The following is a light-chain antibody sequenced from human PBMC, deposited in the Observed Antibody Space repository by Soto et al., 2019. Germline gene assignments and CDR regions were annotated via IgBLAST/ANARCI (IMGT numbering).Light chain of an antibody. Sequence: QSVLTQPPSASGSFGQSVTISCTGTSSEVGGYNYVSWYQQHPGKTPKLMIYEVSERPSGVPDRFSGSKSGNTASLTVSGLQAVDEADYYCSSYSGTNYHYVFGTGTXATVL. CDR3: SSYSGTNYHYV. J-gene: IGLJ1*01. V-gene: IGLV2-8*01. CDR1: SSEVGGYNY. CDR2: EVS.